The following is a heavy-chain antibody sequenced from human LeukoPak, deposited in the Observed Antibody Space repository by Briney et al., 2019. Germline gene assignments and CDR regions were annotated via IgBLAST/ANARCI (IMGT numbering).Heavy chain of an antibody. CDR1: GFTFSSYV. Sequence: GGSLRLSCAASGFTFSSYVMHWVRQATGKGLEWVSAIGTAGDTYYPGSVKGRFTISRENAKNSLYLQMNSLRAGDTAVYYCARAGRWSNAFDIWGQGTMVTVSS. D-gene: IGHD6-13*01. CDR3: ARAGRWSNAFDI. V-gene: IGHV3-13*01. J-gene: IGHJ3*02. CDR2: IGTAGDT.